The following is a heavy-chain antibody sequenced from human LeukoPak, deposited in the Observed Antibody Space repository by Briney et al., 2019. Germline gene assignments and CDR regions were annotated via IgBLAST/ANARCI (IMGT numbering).Heavy chain of an antibody. J-gene: IGHJ5*02. D-gene: IGHD6-19*01. Sequence: PSETLSLTCTVSGYSISSGSYWGWIRQPPGKGLEWIGSIYYSGSTYYNPSLKSRVTISVDTSKNQFSLKLSSVTAADTAVYYCARDSKRSGWYLGGWFDPWGQGTLVTVSS. V-gene: IGHV4-38-2*02. CDR1: GYSISSGSY. CDR2: IYYSGST. CDR3: ARDSKRSGWYLGGWFDP.